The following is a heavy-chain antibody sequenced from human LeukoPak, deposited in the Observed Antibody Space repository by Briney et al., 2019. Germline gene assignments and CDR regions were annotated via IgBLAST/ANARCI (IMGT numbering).Heavy chain of an antibody. V-gene: IGHV4-38-2*02. D-gene: IGHD2-21*02. CDR3: ARERIVVVTTDAFDI. CDR1: GYSISNGYY. Sequence: SETLSLTCTVSGYSISNGYYWGWIRQPPGKGLEWVGSIYHRGSTYYNPSLKSRVTISVDTSKNQFSLKLSSVTAADTAVYYCARERIVVVTTDAFDIWGQGTMVTVSS. J-gene: IGHJ3*02. CDR2: IYHRGST.